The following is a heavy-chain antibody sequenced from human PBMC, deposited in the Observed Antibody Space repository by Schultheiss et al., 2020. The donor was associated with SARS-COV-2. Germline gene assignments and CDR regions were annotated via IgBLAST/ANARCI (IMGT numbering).Heavy chain of an antibody. CDR1: GFTFSSCA. CDR2: IAYDGSNK. Sequence: GGSLRLSCEASGFTFSSCAMSWVRQAPGKGLEWVAVIAYDGSNKYYADSVKGRFTISRDNTNNSLFLQMNSLRAEDTAVYYCARDDPYSSGWSRYYYYYYGMDVWGQGTTVTVSS. CDR3: ARDDPYSSGWSRYYYYYYGMDV. V-gene: IGHV3-30*03. D-gene: IGHD6-19*01. J-gene: IGHJ6*02.